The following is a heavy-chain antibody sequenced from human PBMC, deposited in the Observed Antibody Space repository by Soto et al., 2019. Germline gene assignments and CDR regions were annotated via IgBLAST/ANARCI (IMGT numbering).Heavy chain of an antibody. Sequence: GGSLRLSCAASGFTFSSYDMHWVRQATGKGLEWVSAIGTAGDTSYPGSGKGRFTIFRENAKNSVYLQMNSLRAEDTAVYYCARGGCSSTSCYGVRGNYYGMDVWGQGTTVTVSS. V-gene: IGHV3-13*01. J-gene: IGHJ6*02. CDR2: IGTAGDT. CDR1: GFTFSSYD. CDR3: ARGGCSSTSCYGVRGNYYGMDV. D-gene: IGHD2-2*01.